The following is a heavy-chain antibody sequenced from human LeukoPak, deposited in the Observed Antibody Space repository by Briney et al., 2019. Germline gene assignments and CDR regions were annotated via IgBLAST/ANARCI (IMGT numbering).Heavy chain of an antibody. V-gene: IGHV3-53*01. Sequence: GGSLRLSCAASGFTVITNDMTWVRQAPAKGLEWVSVLYSDGNTKYADSVQGRFTISRDNSKNTLYLEMNSLSPDDTAVYYCARGVEPLAANTLAYWGQGTLVTV. CDR1: GFTVITND. CDR3: ARGVEPLAANTLAY. D-gene: IGHD1-14*01. CDR2: LYSDGNT. J-gene: IGHJ4*02.